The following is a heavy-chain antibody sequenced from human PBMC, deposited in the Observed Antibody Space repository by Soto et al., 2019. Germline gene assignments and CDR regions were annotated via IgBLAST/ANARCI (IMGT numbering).Heavy chain of an antibody. Sequence: GASVKVSCKASGYTFTSYGVGWVRQAPGQGLEWMGWISAYNGNTNYAQKLQGRVTMTTDTSTSTAYMELRSLRFDDTAVYYCARSGSSGYYFDYWGQRTLVTVS. CDR3: ARSGSSGYYFDY. D-gene: IGHD3-22*01. V-gene: IGHV1-18*01. CDR2: ISAYNGNT. J-gene: IGHJ4*02. CDR1: GYTFTSYG.